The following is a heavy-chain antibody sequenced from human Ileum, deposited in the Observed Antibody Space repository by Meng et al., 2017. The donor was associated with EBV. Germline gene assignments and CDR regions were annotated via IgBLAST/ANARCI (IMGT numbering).Heavy chain of an antibody. CDR3: ARHHHSPTFDY. V-gene: IGHV4-39*01. D-gene: IGHD1-14*01. Sequence: QRTLQESGPGLVKPSDTLSLTCTVSGGSISSSSYYWAWIRQPPGEGLEWIGSVVYSGTTYYTSSLKSRVSISVDTSKNQFSLKLSSVTAADTAVYYCARHHHSPTFDYWGQGTLVTVSS. CDR1: GGSISSSSYY. J-gene: IGHJ4*02. CDR2: VVYSGTT.